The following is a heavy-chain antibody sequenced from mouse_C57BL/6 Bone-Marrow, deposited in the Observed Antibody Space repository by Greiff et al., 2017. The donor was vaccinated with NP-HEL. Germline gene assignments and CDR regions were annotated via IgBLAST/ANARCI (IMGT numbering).Heavy chain of an antibody. CDR3: ARHEEGGDYCPCFAY. CDR2: IYPGSGSI. Sequence: VQLQQSGAELVKPGASVKMSCKASGYTFTEYTIHWVKQRPGQGLEWIGWIYPGSGSIKYNEKFKDKATLTADKSSSTVYMELSRLTSEDAAVYFCARHEEGGDYCPCFAYWGQGTLVTVSA. D-gene: IGHD2-4*01. CDR1: GYTFTEYT. J-gene: IGHJ3*01. V-gene: IGHV1-62-2*01.